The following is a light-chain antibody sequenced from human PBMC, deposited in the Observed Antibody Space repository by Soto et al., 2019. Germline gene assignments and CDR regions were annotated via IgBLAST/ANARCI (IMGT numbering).Light chain of an antibody. J-gene: IGLJ2*01. CDR3: PTSDDSLSGPV. CDR2: YDD. V-gene: IGLV1-36*01. CDR1: SSNIGNNA. Sequence: QSVLTQPPSVSEAPRQRVTISCSGSSSNIGNNAVNWFQQLPGKAPKLLIYYDDLVPSGVSDRFSGSKSGTSASLAIRGLQSEDEADYYCPTSDDSLSGPVFGGGTKLTVL.